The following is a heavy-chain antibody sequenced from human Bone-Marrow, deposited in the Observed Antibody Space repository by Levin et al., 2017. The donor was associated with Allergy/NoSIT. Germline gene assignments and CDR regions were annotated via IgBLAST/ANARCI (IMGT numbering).Heavy chain of an antibody. V-gene: IGHV3-21*01. CDR1: GFSIYS. CDR2: ISSSGSDM. J-gene: IGHJ3*02. CDR3: ARGIIGDVRVAHKEAFDI. D-gene: IGHD2-8*02. Sequence: GESLKISCTVSGFSIYSINWVRQAPGKGLEWVSSISSSGSDMYYVDSVKGRFTISRDNAKNSLTLQKNSLRAEDTAVYYCARGIIGDVRVAHKEAFDIWGKGTMVSVSS.